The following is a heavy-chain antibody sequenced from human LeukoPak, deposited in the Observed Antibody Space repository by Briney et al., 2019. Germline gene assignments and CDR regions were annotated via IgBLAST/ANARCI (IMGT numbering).Heavy chain of an antibody. CDR3: AKSVGIIRRGAFDI. J-gene: IGHJ3*02. Sequence: GGSLRLSCAASGFTFSSYAMSGVRQAPGKGLEWVSGISGSAATTYYADSAKGRFTISRDNSKNRLYLQMNSLRVEDTAVYYCAKSVGIIRRGAFDIWGQGTMVTVSS. V-gene: IGHV3-23*01. CDR1: GFTFSSYA. CDR2: ISGSAATT. D-gene: IGHD3-10*01.